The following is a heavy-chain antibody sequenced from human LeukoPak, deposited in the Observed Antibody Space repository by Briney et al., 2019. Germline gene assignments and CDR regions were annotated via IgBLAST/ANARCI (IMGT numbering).Heavy chain of an antibody. CDR1: GFTFSSYG. D-gene: IGHD3-16*01. Sequence: GGSLRLSCAASGFTFSSYGMHWVRQAPGKGLEWVSSISSSSSYIYYADSVKGRFTISRDNAKNSLYLQMNSLRAEDTAVYYCARRGAITFGGADYYFDYWGQGTLVTVSS. J-gene: IGHJ4*02. CDR3: ARRGAITFGGADYYFDY. V-gene: IGHV3-21*01. CDR2: ISSSSSYI.